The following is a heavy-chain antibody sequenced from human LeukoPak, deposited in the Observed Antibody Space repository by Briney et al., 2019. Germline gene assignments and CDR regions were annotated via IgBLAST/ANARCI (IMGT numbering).Heavy chain of an antibody. Sequence: GGSLRLSCASSGLTISSYSMNWVGQAPGKGLQWVSYISSSSSTIYYADSVKGRFTISRDNAKNSLYLQMNSLRAEDTAVYYCARALWFGETFPAYWGQGTLVTVSS. D-gene: IGHD3-10*01. V-gene: IGHV3-48*01. CDR2: ISSSSSTI. CDR3: ARALWFGETFPAY. J-gene: IGHJ4*02. CDR1: GLTISSYS.